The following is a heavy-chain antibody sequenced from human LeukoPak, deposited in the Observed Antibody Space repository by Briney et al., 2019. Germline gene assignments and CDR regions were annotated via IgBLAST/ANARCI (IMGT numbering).Heavy chain of an antibody. D-gene: IGHD6-13*01. CDR3: ARPYSSSWSGPYWYFDL. CDR2: IYYSGST. Sequence: PSETLSLTCTVSGGSISSGSYYWSWIRQPPGKGLEWIGYIYYSGSTNYNPSLKSRVTISVDTSKNQFSLKLSSVTAADTAVYYCARPYSSSWSGPYWYFDLWGRGTLVTVSS. J-gene: IGHJ2*01. V-gene: IGHV4-61*01. CDR1: GGSISSGSYY.